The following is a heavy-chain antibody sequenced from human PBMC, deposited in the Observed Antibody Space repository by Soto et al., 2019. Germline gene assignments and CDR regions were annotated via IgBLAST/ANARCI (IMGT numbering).Heavy chain of an antibody. J-gene: IGHJ5*02. CDR2: TNAGNGNT. D-gene: IGHD6-19*01. V-gene: IGHV1-3*01. CDR1: GYTFTSYA. CDR3: ARDKQWLVRENWFDP. Sequence: ASVKVSCKASGYTFTSYAMHWVRQAPGQRLEWMGWTNAGNGNTKYSQKFQGRVTITRDTSASTAYMELSSLRSEDTAVYYCARDKQWLVRENWFDPWGQGTLVTVSS.